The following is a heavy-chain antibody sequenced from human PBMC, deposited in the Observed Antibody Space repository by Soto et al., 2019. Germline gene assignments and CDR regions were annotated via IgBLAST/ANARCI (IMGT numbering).Heavy chain of an antibody. CDR2: ISYDGSNK. J-gene: IGHJ4*02. CDR3: ARDLGWVGYYDSSGYPTYFDY. V-gene: IGHV3-30-3*01. CDR1: GFTFSSYA. Sequence: GGSLRLSCAASGFTFSSYAMHWVRQAPGKGLEWVAVISYDGSNKYYADSVKGRFTISRDNSKNTLYLQMNSLRAEDTAVYYCARDLGWVGYYDSSGYPTYFDYWGQGTLVTVSS. D-gene: IGHD3-22*01.